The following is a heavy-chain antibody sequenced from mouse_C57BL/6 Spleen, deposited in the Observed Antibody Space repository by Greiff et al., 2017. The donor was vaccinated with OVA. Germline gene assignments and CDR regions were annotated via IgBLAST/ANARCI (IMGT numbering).Heavy chain of an antibody. D-gene: IGHD1-1*01. Sequence: QVQLKQPGAELVKPGASVKMSCKASGYTFTSYWITWLKQRPGQGLEWIGDIYPGSGSTNYNEKFKSKATLTVDTSSSTAYMQLSSLTTEDSAVYYCARYYGSSYEAWFAYWGQGTLVTVSA. CDR2: IYPGSGST. CDR3: ARYYGSSYEAWFAY. J-gene: IGHJ3*01. V-gene: IGHV1-55*01. CDR1: GYTFTSYW.